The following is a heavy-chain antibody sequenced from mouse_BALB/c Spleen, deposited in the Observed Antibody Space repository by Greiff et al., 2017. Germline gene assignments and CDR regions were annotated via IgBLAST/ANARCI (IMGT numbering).Heavy chain of an antibody. CDR2: IDPANGNT. Sequence: EVKVVESGAELVKPGASVKLSCTASGFNIKDTYMHWVKQRPEQGLEWIGRIDPANGNTKYDPKFQGKATITADTSSNTAYLQLSSLTSEDTAVYYCARKVRYYFDYWGQGTTLTVSA. CDR3: ARKVRYYFDY. J-gene: IGHJ2*01. CDR1: GFNIKDTY. V-gene: IGHV14-3*02. D-gene: IGHD2-14*01.